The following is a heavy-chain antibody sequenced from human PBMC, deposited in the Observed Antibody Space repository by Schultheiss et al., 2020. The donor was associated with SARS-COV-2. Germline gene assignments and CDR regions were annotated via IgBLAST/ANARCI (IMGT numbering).Heavy chain of an antibody. Sequence: GGSLRLSCVASGFTFSSYAMTWVRQAPGKGLEWVGFIRSKAYGGTTEYAASVKGRFTISRDDSKSIAYLQMNSLKTEDTAVYYCTTWDSSGYFWGQGTLVTVSS. J-gene: IGHJ4*02. CDR2: IRSKAYGGTT. D-gene: IGHD3-22*01. CDR3: TTWDSSGYF. CDR1: GFTFSSYA. V-gene: IGHV3-49*04.